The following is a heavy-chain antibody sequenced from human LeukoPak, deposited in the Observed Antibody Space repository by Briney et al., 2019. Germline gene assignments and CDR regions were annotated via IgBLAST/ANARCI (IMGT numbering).Heavy chain of an antibody. D-gene: IGHD3-22*01. Sequence: SVKVSCKASGGTFSSYAISWVRQAPGQGLEWMGGIIPIFGTANYAQKFQGRVTITADESTSTAYMELGSPRSEDTAVYYCARADHYYDSSGYLSYWGQGTLVTVSS. CDR3: ARADHYYDSSGYLSY. CDR1: GGTFSSYA. CDR2: IIPIFGTA. J-gene: IGHJ4*02. V-gene: IGHV1-69*13.